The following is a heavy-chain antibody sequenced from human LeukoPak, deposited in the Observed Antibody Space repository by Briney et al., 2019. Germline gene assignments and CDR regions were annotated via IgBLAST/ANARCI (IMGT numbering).Heavy chain of an antibody. J-gene: IGHJ4*02. V-gene: IGHV1-18*01. Sequence: ASVKVSCKASGYTFTSYGISWVRQAPGQGLEWMGWISAYNGNTNYAQKLQGRVTMTRDTSTSTVYMELSSLRSEDTAVYYCASQDAGIAAAGKALPDYWGQGTLVTVSS. D-gene: IGHD6-13*01. CDR3: ASQDAGIAAAGKALPDY. CDR1: GYTFTSYG. CDR2: ISAYNGNT.